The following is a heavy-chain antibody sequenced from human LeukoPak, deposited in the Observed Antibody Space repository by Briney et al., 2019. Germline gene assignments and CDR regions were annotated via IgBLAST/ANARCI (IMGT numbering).Heavy chain of an antibody. D-gene: IGHD3-16*01. CDR1: GGSISSSNW. J-gene: IGHJ6*04. CDR3: ARDGGNFGGYYGMDV. Sequence: SGTLSLTCAVSGGSISSSNWWSWVRQPPGKGLKWIGEIYHSGSTNYNPSLKSRVTISVDKSKNQFSLKLSSVTAADTAVYYCARDGGNFGGYYGMDVWGKGTTVTVSS. CDR2: IYHSGST. V-gene: IGHV4-4*02.